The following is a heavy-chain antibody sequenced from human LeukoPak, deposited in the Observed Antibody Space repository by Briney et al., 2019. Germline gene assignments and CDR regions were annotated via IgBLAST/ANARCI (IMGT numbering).Heavy chain of an antibody. V-gene: IGHV3-30*02. J-gene: IGHJ4*02. CDR2: IRYDGGNK. D-gene: IGHD6-13*01. CDR3: AREDPIGGSSFDY. CDR1: GFTFSSYG. Sequence: PGGSLRLSCAASGFTFSSYGMHWVRQAPGKGLEWVAFIRYDGGNKYYADSVKGRFTISRDNSKNTLYLQMNSLRAEDTAVYYCAREDPIGGSSFDYWGQGTLVTVSS.